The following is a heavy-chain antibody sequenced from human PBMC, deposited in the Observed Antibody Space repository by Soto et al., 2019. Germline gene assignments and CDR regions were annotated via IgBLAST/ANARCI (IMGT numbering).Heavy chain of an antibody. CDR2: IIPIFGTA. D-gene: IGHD3-22*01. CDR3: ARVGPKARDSSGYGDY. V-gene: IGHV1-69*13. CDR1: GGTFSSYA. Sequence: SVKVSCKASGGTFSSYAISWVRQAPGQGLEWMGGIIPIFGTANYAQKFQGRVTITADESTSTAYMELSSLRSEDTAVYYCARVGPKARDSSGYGDYWGPGTLVTVFS. J-gene: IGHJ4*02.